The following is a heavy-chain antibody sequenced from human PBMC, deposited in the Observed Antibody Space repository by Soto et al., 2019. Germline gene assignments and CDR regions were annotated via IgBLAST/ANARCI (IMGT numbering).Heavy chain of an antibody. D-gene: IGHD6-19*01. CDR2: ISYDGSNK. CDR3: AKAYGSGRSPRFNY. CDR1: GFTFSTFA. Sequence: QVQLVESGGGVVQPGRSLRLSCAASGFTFSTFAMHWVRQAPGKGLEWVAVISYDGSNKYYADSVKARFTSSRDNSKHTGYLKMNSLRDEDTAAYYCAKAYGSGRSPRFNYWVQGTVVTVS. V-gene: IGHV3-30*18. J-gene: IGHJ4*02.